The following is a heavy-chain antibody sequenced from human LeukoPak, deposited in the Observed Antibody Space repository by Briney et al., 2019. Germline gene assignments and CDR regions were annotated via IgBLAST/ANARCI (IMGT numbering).Heavy chain of an antibody. Sequence: ASVTVSCKASGYTFTSYGISWVRQAPGQGLEWMGWISAYNGNTNYAQKLQGRVTMTTDTSTSTAYMELRSLRSDDTAVYYRARVPPYYDILTGYYYYYYYYMDVWGKGTTVTVSS. CDR3: ARVPPYYDILTGYYYYYYYYMDV. CDR1: GYTFTSYG. V-gene: IGHV1-18*01. J-gene: IGHJ6*03. D-gene: IGHD3-9*01. CDR2: ISAYNGNT.